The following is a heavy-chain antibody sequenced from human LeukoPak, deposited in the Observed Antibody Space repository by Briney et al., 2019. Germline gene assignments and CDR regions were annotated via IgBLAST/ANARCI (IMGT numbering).Heavy chain of an antibody. CDR1: GGSISSDNW. D-gene: IGHD2-15*01. CDR3: ARHPVVVAATGAFDI. V-gene: IGHV4-4*02. J-gene: IGHJ3*02. Sequence: SETLSLTCAVSGGSISSDNWWSWVRQPPGKGLEWIGKIYHSESTNYNPSLQSRVTISVDTSKNQFSLKLSSVTAADTAVYYCARHPVVVAATGAFDIWGQGTMVTVSS. CDR2: IYHSEST.